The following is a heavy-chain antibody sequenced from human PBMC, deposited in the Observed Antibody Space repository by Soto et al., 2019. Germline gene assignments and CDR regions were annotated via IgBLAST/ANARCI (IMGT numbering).Heavy chain of an antibody. Sequence: GESLKISCKGSGYSFSGYWIGWVRQMPGKGLEWMGIIWPGDSDTRYSPSFQGQVTISADKSTTTAYLQWSSLKASDTAIYYCARAPPGRNGNNRSDFWGQGTLVTV. CDR1: GYSFSGYW. J-gene: IGHJ4*02. D-gene: IGHD2-15*01. V-gene: IGHV5-51*01. CDR2: IWPGDSDT. CDR3: ARAPPGRNGNNRSDF.